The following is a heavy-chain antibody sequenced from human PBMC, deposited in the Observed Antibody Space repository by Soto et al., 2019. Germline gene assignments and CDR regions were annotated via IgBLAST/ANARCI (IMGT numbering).Heavy chain of an antibody. J-gene: IGHJ4*02. Sequence: QVQLQESGPGLVKPSGTLSLTCGVSGGSISSSNWWSWVRQPPGKGLEWIGEIHHSGISKYNPSLQSRLTISLDKSKNHFSLQLTSVTAADTAMYYCARACLNGICYTQGLDLWGQGTLVLVSS. D-gene: IGHD2-8*01. CDR1: GGSISSSNW. CDR3: ARACLNGICYTQGLDL. V-gene: IGHV4-4*02. CDR2: IHHSGIS.